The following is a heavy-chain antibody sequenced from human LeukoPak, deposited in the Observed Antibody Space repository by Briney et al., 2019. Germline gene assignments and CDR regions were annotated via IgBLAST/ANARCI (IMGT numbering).Heavy chain of an antibody. Sequence: GGSLRLSCAASGFTVSSNYMSWVRQAPGKGLEWVSLIYSGGSTYYAASLKGRLTISRDNSNNTPYLQMNNLRSEEQAVYYCARGPSGYYNTGGQGTLVTVSS. CDR3: ARGPSGYYNT. J-gene: IGHJ4*02. D-gene: IGHD5-18*01. V-gene: IGHV3-53*01. CDR1: GFTVSSNY. CDR2: IYSGGST.